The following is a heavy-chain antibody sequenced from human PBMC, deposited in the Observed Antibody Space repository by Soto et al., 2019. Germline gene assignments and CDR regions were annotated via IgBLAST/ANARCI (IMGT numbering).Heavy chain of an antibody. D-gene: IGHD2-2*01. CDR3: AKGGGRLYCTDTTCYAPCDY. Sequence: GGSLILSCTSSGFTFDYCSMHWVRQAPGKGLEWVSGISWNSASIAYADSVKGRFTVSRDNAKNSLYLQMNSLRAEDTGLYYCAKGGGRLYCTDTTCYAPCDYWGQGTLVNVSS. CDR2: ISWNSASI. V-gene: IGHV3-9*01. CDR1: GFTFDYCS. J-gene: IGHJ4*02.